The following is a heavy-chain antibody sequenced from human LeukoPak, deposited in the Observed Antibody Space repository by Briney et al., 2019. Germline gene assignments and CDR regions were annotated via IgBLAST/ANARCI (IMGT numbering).Heavy chain of an antibody. J-gene: IGHJ4*02. CDR2: IYTSGST. V-gene: IGHV4-61*02. Sequence: SETLSLTCTVSGGSISSGSYYWSWIRQPAGKGLEWIGRIYTSGSTNYNPSLKSRVTISVDTSKNQFSLKVTSVTAEDTALYYCARERIERYTYASSDFDYWGRGTLVTVSS. CDR1: GGSISSGSYY. CDR3: ARERIERYTYASSDFDY. D-gene: IGHD5-18*01.